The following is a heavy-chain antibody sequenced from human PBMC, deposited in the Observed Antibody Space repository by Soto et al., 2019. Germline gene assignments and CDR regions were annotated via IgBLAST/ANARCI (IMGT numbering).Heavy chain of an antibody. D-gene: IGHD3-10*01. CDR3: ARKRRCYGSGSHDAFYI. CDR1: GGSISSSSYY. V-gene: IGHV4-39*01. J-gene: IGHJ3*02. CDR2: IYYSGRT. Sequence: QLQLQESGPGLVKPSETLSLTCTVSGGSISSSSYYWVWIRPPPGKGLEWSGSIYYSGRTHYNPSLKSRVAISGDTSRNQLSLKLSSVTAAATALYYCARKRRCYGSGSHDAFYIWGQGTLFTVSS.